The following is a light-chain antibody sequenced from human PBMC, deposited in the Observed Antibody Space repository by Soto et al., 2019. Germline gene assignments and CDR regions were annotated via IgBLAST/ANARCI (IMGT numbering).Light chain of an antibody. V-gene: IGKV3-20*01. CDR3: QQYGSSPWT. CDR1: ESVSSSY. CDR2: GAS. J-gene: IGKJ1*01. Sequence: EIVMTQSPGTLSVSPGERATLSCRASESVSSSYLAWYQHKPGQAPRLLIYGASSRATGIPDRFSGSGSGTDFTLTISRLEPEDFAVYYCQQYGSSPWTFGQGTKVDIK.